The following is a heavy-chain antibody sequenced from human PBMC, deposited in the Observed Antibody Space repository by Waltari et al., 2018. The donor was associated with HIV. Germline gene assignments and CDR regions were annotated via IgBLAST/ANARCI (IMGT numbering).Heavy chain of an antibody. Sequence: QVQLQQWGAGLLKPSETLSLTCAVYGGSFSGYYWRWIRQPPGKGLEWIGELNHSGSTNYNPSLKSRVTISVDTAKNQFSLKLSSVTAADTAVYYCAAYSSGWYYSGMDVWGQGTTVTVSS. CDR3: AAYSSGWYYSGMDV. CDR2: LNHSGST. CDR1: GGSFSGYY. D-gene: IGHD6-19*01. J-gene: IGHJ6*02. V-gene: IGHV4-34*01.